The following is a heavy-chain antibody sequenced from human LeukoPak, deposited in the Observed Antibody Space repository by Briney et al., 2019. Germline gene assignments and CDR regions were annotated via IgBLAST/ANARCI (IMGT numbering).Heavy chain of an antibody. CDR1: GFTFGIYG. CDR2: IRGAGTQT. Sequence: GGSLRLSCTASGFTFGIYGMSWLRQAPGKGLEWVSAIRGAGTQTFYADSVKGRFTISRDNSKNTLYPEMNSLRADDTAVYYCAKDYYDSSGYYHDDYWGQGTLVTVSS. D-gene: IGHD3-22*01. J-gene: IGHJ4*02. V-gene: IGHV3-23*01. CDR3: AKDYYDSSGYYHDDY.